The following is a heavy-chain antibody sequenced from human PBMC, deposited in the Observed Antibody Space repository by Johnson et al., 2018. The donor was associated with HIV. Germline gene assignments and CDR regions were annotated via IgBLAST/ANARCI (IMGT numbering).Heavy chain of an antibody. V-gene: IGHV3-66*01. D-gene: IGHD6-6*01. CDR1: GFTVRSNY. CDR2: IYSCGTT. Sequence: EVQLVESGGGLVQPGGSLRLSCAASGFTVRSNYMSWVRQAPGKGLSWVSVIYSCGTTYPSDSVKCRFSLSRDNSKNTLYLQMNSLRAEDTAVYYCAKDQASIAARPDAFDIWGQGTMVTVSS. CDR3: AKDQASIAARPDAFDI. J-gene: IGHJ3*02.